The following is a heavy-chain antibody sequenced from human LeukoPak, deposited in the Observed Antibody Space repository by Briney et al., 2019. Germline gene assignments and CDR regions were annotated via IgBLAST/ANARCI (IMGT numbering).Heavy chain of an antibody. Sequence: SETLSLTCTASGGSISSSSYYWGWIRQPPGKGLEWIGSIFYSGSTYYNPSLKSRVTISIDTSKNQFSLKLSSVTAADTAVYYCALYGSGSYYRSNYFDYWGQGTLVTVSS. D-gene: IGHD3-10*01. CDR2: IFYSGST. CDR3: ALYGSGSYYRSNYFDY. V-gene: IGHV4-39*07. J-gene: IGHJ4*02. CDR1: GGSISSSSYY.